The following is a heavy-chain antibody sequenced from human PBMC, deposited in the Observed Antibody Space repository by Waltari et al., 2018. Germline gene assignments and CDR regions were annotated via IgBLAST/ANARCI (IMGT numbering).Heavy chain of an antibody. CDR1: GGSFSNHA. J-gene: IGHJ4*02. Sequence: QVQLVQSGAEVKRPGSSVKVSCKASGGSFSNHAISWVRQAPGQGLEWVGGVIAVLGGGNYPQKFHGRVTLPAYEYTNTAYMELRSLTSEDTAIYYCAKAHATMKYSSTFDFWGQGTLVSVSS. CDR3: AKAHATMKYSSTFDF. V-gene: IGHV1-69*11. D-gene: IGHD2-2*01. CDR2: VIAVLGGG.